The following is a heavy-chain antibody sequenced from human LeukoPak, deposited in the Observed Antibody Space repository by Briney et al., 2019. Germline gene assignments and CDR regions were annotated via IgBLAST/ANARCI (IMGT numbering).Heavy chain of an antibody. V-gene: IGHV3-9*01. D-gene: IGHD3-22*01. CDR3: AKDNYYDSSGLFDY. CDR2: ISWNSGSI. J-gene: IGHJ4*02. Sequence: GGSLRLSCAASGFTFDDYAMHWVRQAPGNGLEWVSGISWNSGSIGYADSVKGRFTISRDNAKNSLYLQMNSLRAEDTALYYCAKDNYYDSSGLFDYWGQGTLVTVSS. CDR1: GFTFDDYA.